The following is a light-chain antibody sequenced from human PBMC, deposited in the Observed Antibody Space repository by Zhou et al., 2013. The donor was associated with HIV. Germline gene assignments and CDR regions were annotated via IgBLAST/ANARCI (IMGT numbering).Light chain of an antibody. CDR2: GAS. J-gene: IGKJ4*01. CDR1: QSVSSN. CDR3: QQYHNWPPLT. Sequence: EIVMTQSPATLSVSPGERATLSCRASQSVSSNLAWYQQKPGQAPRLLIYGASTRATDVPARFSGSGSGTEFTLTISSLQSEDFGVYYCQQYHNWPPLTFGGGTTVEIK. V-gene: IGKV3-15*01.